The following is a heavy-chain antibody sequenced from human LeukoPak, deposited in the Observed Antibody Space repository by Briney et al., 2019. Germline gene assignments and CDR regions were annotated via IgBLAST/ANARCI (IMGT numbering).Heavy chain of an antibody. V-gene: IGHV3-48*03. CDR3: ARTSYYYGSGSYRYYYYGMGV. CDR2: ISSSGSTI. D-gene: IGHD3-10*01. J-gene: IGHJ6*02. Sequence: GGSLRLSCAASGFTFSSYEMNWVRQAPGKGLEWVSYISSSGSTIYYADSVKGRFTISRDNAKNSLYLQMNSLRAEDTAVYYCARTSYYYGSGSYRYYYYGMGVWGQGTTVTVSS. CDR1: GFTFSSYE.